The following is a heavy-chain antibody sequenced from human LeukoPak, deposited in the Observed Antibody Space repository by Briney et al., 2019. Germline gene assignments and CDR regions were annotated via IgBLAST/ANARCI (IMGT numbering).Heavy chain of an antibody. V-gene: IGHV3-74*01. CDR3: ARAFGYGDNNWFDP. D-gene: IGHD4-17*01. Sequence: GGSLRLSCAASRFTFSTYWMHWVRQAPGKGLVWVSRINSDGSSTGYADSVKGRFTISRDNAKNTLYLQMNSLRAEDTAVYYCARAFGYGDNNWFDPWGQGTLVTVSS. CDR2: INSDGSST. CDR1: RFTFSTYW. J-gene: IGHJ5*02.